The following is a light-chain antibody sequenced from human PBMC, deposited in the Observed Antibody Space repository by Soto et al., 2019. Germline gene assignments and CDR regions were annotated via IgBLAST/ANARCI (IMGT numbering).Light chain of an antibody. Sequence: EIVLTQSPATLSLSPGERATLSCRASQSVSSYLAWYQQKPGQAPSLLIYDASNRATGTPARFSGSGSGTDFTLTISSLEPEDFAVYYCQQRSNWPIFTFGPGTKVDIK. CDR2: DAS. CDR1: QSVSSY. V-gene: IGKV3-11*01. CDR3: QQRSNWPIFT. J-gene: IGKJ3*01.